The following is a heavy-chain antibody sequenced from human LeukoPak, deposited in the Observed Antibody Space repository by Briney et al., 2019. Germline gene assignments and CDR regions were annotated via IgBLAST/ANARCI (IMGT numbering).Heavy chain of an antibody. CDR2: IYYSGST. Sequence: SETLSLTCTVSGGSVSSGNYYWSWIRQPPGKGLEWIGYIYYSGSTNYNPSLKSRVTISRDTSKNQFSLKMSSVTAADTAVYYCARDVSTGFDDWGQGTLVTVSS. CDR1: GGSVSSGNYY. CDR3: ARDVSTGFDD. J-gene: IGHJ4*02. D-gene: IGHD3-9*01. V-gene: IGHV4-61*01.